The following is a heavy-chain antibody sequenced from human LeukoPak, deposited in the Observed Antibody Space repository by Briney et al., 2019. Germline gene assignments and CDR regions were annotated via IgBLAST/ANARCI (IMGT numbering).Heavy chain of an antibody. J-gene: IGHJ4*02. D-gene: IGHD3-22*01. Sequence: SVKVSCKASGGTFSSYAISWVRQAPGQGLEWMGGIIPIFGTANYAQKFQGRVTITADESTSTAYMELSSLRSEDTAVYYCARARYDYYDSSGYDLDYWGQGTPVTVSS. CDR2: IIPIFGTA. V-gene: IGHV1-69*13. CDR3: ARARYDYYDSSGYDLDY. CDR1: GGTFSSYA.